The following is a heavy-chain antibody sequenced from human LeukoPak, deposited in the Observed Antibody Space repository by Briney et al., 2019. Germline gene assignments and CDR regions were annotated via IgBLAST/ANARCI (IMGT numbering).Heavy chain of an antibody. J-gene: IGHJ4*02. CDR2: IIPIFGTA. Sequence: SVKVSCKASGGTFTSYAISWVRQAPGQGLEWMGGIIPIFGTANYAQKLQGRVTITADESTSTAYMELSSLRSEDTAVYYCATLTPTVARGFDYWGEGTLVTVSS. CDR3: ATLTPTVARGFDY. V-gene: IGHV1-69*01. D-gene: IGHD4-23*01. CDR1: GGTFTSYA.